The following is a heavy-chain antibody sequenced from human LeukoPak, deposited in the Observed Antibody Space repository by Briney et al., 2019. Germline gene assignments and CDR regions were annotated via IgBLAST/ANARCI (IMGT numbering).Heavy chain of an antibody. D-gene: IGHD6-13*01. CDR2: IIGSGSST. CDR1: GFTFSSYA. J-gene: IGHJ4*02. CDR3: AKDRAQQLVLDF. Sequence: GGSLRLSCAASGFTFSSYAMSWVRQAPGKGLEWVSAIIGSGSSTYYADSVKGRFTISRDNSKNTLFLQMHSLRVEDTAVYYCAKDRAQQLVLDFWGQGTLVTVSS. V-gene: IGHV3-23*01.